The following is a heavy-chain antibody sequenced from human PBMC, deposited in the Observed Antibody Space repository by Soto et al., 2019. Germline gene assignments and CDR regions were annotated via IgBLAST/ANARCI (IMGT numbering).Heavy chain of an antibody. CDR2: ISSSSSTI. V-gene: IGHV3-48*02. J-gene: IGHJ6*02. CDR1: GFTFRGYS. Sequence: EVQLVESGGGLVQPGGSLRLSCAASGFTFRGYSMNWVRQAPGKGLEWVSYISSSSSTIYYADSVKGRFTISRDNAKNSLYLQMNSLRDEDTAVYDCARDIGCSGGSCYYYGMDVWGQGTTVTVSS. D-gene: IGHD2-15*01. CDR3: ARDIGCSGGSCYYYGMDV.